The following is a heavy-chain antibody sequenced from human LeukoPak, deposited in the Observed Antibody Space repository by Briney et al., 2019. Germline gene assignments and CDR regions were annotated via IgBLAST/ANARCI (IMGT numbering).Heavy chain of an antibody. J-gene: IGHJ5*02. Sequence: GGSLRLSCAASGFTFDDYAMHWVRQAPGKGLEWVSGISWNSGSIGYADSVKGRFTISRDNAKNSLYLQMNSLRAEDTAVYYCARDADYDILWVGPVGGWFDPWGQGTLVTVSS. D-gene: IGHD3-9*01. CDR3: ARDADYDILWVGPVGGWFDP. CDR1: GFTFDDYA. V-gene: IGHV3-9*01. CDR2: ISWNSGSI.